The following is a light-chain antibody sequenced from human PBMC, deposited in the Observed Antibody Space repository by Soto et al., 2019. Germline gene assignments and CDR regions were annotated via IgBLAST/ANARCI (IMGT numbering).Light chain of an antibody. CDR2: DVS. V-gene: IGLV2-11*01. Sequence: QSALTQPRSVSGSPGQSVTISCTGTSSDVGDYNYVSWYQQHPGKAPKLMIYDVSKRPSGVPDRFSGSKSGNTASLTISGLQAEDEADYYCSSYAGSNNLVFGGGTKLTVL. CDR1: SSDVGDYNY. J-gene: IGLJ2*01. CDR3: SSYAGSNNLV.